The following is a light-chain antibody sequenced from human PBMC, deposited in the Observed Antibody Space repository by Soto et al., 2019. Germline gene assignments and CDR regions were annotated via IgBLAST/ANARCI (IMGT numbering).Light chain of an antibody. J-gene: IGKJ5*01. CDR2: WAS. V-gene: IGKV4-1*01. CDR1: QSVLSSFNNKNQ. CDR3: QHYYGTPIT. Sequence: DIVMTQSPDSLAVSLCERATIECKSSQSVLSSFNNKNQIAWYQQKPGQPPKLLIYWASTRESGVPERFSGSGSGTEFILTVSSLQAEDVAIYFWQHYYGTPITFGQGTRLEI.